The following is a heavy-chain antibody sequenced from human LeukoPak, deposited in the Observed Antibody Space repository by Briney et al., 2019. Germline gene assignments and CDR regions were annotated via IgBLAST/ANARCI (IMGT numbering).Heavy chain of an antibody. CDR2: ISSSGSTI. V-gene: IGHV3-48*03. Sequence: GGSLRLSCAASGFTFSSYEMNWVRQAPGKGLEWVSYISSSGSTIYYADSVKGRFTISRDNAKNSLYLQMNSLRAEDTAVYYCGSVCTNGVCYRGDYWAREPWSPSPQ. CDR3: GSVCTNGVCYRGDY. CDR1: GFTFSSYE. J-gene: IGHJ4*02. D-gene: IGHD2-8*01.